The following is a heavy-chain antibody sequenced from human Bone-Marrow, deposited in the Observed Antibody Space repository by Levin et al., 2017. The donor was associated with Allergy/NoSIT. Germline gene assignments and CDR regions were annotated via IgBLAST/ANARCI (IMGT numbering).Heavy chain of an antibody. CDR1: GGSISSSSYY. J-gene: IGHJ4*02. D-gene: IGHD2-21*02. Sequence: SETLSLTCTVSGGSISSSSYYWGWIRQPPGKGLEWIGSIYYSGSTYYNPSLKSRVTISVDTSKNQFSLKLSSVTAADTAVYYCARHGAPDCGGDCHIRGGGSKFDYWGQGTLVTVSS. CDR3: ARHGAPDCGGDCHIRGGGSKFDY. V-gene: IGHV4-39*01. CDR2: IYYSGST.